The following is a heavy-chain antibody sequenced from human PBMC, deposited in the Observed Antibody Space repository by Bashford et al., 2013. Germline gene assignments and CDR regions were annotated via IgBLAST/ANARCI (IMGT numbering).Heavy chain of an antibody. CDR2: IYFTGST. CDR3: ARKWRAAAGPDGFDI. D-gene: IGHD6-13*01. Sequence: SETLSLTCTVSGGSISNSDYYWAGAASPPGKGLEWIGNIYFTGSTYYNPSLKSRVTISVDTSNNQVSLRLTSVAATDTAVYYCARKWRAAAGPDGFDIWG. CDR1: GGSISNSDYY. V-gene: IGHV4-39*01. J-gene: IGHJ3*02.